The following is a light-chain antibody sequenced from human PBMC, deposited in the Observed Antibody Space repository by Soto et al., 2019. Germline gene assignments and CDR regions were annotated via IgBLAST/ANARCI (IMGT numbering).Light chain of an antibody. V-gene: IGKV3-15*01. J-gene: IGKJ5*01. CDR1: QSVSSN. CDR3: QQYNNWPPIT. CDR2: GAS. Sequence: EIVLTQSPATLSLSPGERATLSCRASQSVSSNLAWYQQKLGQAPRLLIYGASTRATGISARFSGSGSGTDFTLTISSLEPEDFAVYYCQQYNNWPPITFGQGTRLEI.